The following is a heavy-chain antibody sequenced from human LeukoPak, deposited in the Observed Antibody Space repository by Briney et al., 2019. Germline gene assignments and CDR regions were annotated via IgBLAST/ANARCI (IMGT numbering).Heavy chain of an antibody. CDR2: INPNSGGT. V-gene: IGHV1-2*02. CDR3: ARGGFRPYSSSRPNDY. D-gene: IGHD6-13*01. Sequence: ASVKVSCKASGYTFTGYYMHWVRQAPGQGLEWMGWINPNSGGTNYAQKFQGRVTMTRDTSISTAYMELSRLRSDDTAVYYCARGGFRPYSSSRPNDYWGRGTLVTVSS. CDR1: GYTFTGYY. J-gene: IGHJ4*02.